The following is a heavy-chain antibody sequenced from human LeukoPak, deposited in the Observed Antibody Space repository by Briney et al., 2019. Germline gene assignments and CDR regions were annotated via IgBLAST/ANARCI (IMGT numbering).Heavy chain of an antibody. J-gene: IGHJ4*02. D-gene: IGHD3-22*01. Sequence: GGSLRLSCAASRLTFSSYGMSWVRQAPGKGLEWVSSISGSGGSTYYADSVKGRFTISRDNSKNTLYLQMNSLRDEDTVVYYCAKSSYYDASGYYREYYFDYWGQGTLVTVSS. CDR1: RLTFSSYG. CDR3: AKSSYYDASGYYREYYFDY. V-gene: IGHV3-23*01. CDR2: ISGSGGST.